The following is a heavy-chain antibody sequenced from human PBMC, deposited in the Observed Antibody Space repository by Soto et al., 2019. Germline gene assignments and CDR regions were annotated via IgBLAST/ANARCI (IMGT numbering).Heavy chain of an antibody. D-gene: IGHD7-27*01. CDR3: AKEGLGFNY. Sequence: SLRLSCAASGXIFEDYLMHWVRQAPGKGLEWVSGIIWNSGSIHYADSAKGRFTISRDNAKNSLYMQLNSLRAEDTAVYYCAKEGLGFNYWGQGTLGTVSS. V-gene: IGHV3-9*01. J-gene: IGHJ4*02. CDR2: IIWNSGSI. CDR1: GXIFEDYL.